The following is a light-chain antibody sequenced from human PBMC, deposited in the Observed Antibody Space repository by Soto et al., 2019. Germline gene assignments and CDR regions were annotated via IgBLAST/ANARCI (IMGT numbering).Light chain of an antibody. J-gene: IGKJ2*01. CDR2: GAS. V-gene: IGKV3-20*01. CDR1: QSVSSSY. Sequence: EIVLTQSPGTLSLSPGERATLSCRASQSVSSSYLAWYQQKPGQAPRLLIYGASSRATGIPDRFSGSGSGTDFTLTISRLEPEYFAVYCCQEYGSSPRTFGQGTKLEIK. CDR3: QEYGSSPRT.